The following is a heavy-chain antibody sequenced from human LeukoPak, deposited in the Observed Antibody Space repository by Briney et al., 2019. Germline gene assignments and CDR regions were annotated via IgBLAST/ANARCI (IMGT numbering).Heavy chain of an antibody. CDR1: GFTFGDYA. Sequence: GGSLRLSCTASGFTFGDYAMSWVRQAPGKGLEWVGFIRSKAYGGTTEYAASVKGRFTISRDDSKSIAYLQMNSLKTEDTAVYYCTRDSPTLPLQKYCSSTSCPKDYYYYYMDVWGKGTTVTVSS. CDR2: IRSKAYGGTT. V-gene: IGHV3-49*04. D-gene: IGHD2-2*01. CDR3: TRDSPTLPLQKYCSSTSCPKDYYYYYMDV. J-gene: IGHJ6*03.